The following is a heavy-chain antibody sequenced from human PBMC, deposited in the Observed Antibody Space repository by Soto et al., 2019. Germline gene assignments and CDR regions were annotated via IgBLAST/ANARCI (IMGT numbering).Heavy chain of an antibody. D-gene: IGHD2-21*01. Sequence: EVQLVESGGGLVQPGGSLRLSCAASGFTFSSYAMHWVRQAPGKGLEYVSAITSNGGNTDYASSVKGRFTISRDNSKNTLYLQMGSLRAEDMAVYYCARRIPFGYGMAVWGQGTTVTVSS. CDR3: ARRIPFGYGMAV. CDR2: ITSNGGNT. J-gene: IGHJ6*02. CDR1: GFTFSSYA. V-gene: IGHV3-64*01.